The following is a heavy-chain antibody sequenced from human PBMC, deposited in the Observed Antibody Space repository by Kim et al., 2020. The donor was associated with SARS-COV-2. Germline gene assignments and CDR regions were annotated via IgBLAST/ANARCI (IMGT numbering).Heavy chain of an antibody. J-gene: IGHJ1*01. CDR3: VREGWGWTGVE. D-gene: IGHD2-21*01. CDR2: INRSGSAT. V-gene: IGHV3-7*01. CDR1: GFTFTGYS. Sequence: GGSLRLSCITSGFTFTGYSMSWVRQAPGKGLEWVSNINRSGSATYYVDSVKGRFSISRDNSKNTLYLQMSSLRAEDTAVYHCVREGWGWTGVEGDQGTVV.